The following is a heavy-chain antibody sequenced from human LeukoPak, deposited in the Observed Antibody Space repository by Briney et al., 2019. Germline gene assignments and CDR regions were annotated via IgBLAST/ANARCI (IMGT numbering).Heavy chain of an antibody. V-gene: IGHV3-53*01. CDR1: GFTVSSDY. CDR2: IYSGGST. CDR3: ASRTVTTIY. J-gene: IGHJ4*02. Sequence: GGSLRLFCAASGFTVSSDYMSWVRQAPGKGLEWVSVIYSGGSTYYTDSVKGRFTISRDNSKNTMYLQMNSLRAEDTAVYYCASRTVTTIYWGQGTLVTVSP. D-gene: IGHD4-17*01.